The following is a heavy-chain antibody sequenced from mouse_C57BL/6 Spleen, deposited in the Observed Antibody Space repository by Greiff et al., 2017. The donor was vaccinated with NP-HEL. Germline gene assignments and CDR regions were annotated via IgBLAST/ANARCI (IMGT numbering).Heavy chain of an antibody. V-gene: IGHV1-22*01. CDR2: INPNNGGT. CDR1: GYTFTDYN. Sequence: VHVKQSGPELVKPGASVKMSCKASGYTFTDYNMHWVKQSHGKSLEWIGYINPNNGGTSYNQKFKGKATLTVNKSSSTAYMELRSLTSEDSAVYYCARWAYYGYWGQGTTLTVSS. J-gene: IGHJ2*01. CDR3: ARWAYYGY.